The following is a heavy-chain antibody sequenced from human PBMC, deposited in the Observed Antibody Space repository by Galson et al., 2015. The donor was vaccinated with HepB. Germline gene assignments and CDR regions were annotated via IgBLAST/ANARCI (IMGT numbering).Heavy chain of an antibody. D-gene: IGHD3-10*01. V-gene: IGHV3-23*01. CDR1: GFTFTSRT. CDR2: IGQPDGPT. CDR3: AVGVGHDF. J-gene: IGHJ4*02. Sequence: SLRLSCAASGFTFTSRTLHWARQAPGKGLEWVSGIGQPDGPTYYADSVKGRFTISRDNSGNTLFLHMNSLRVDDTAVYYCAVGVGHDFWGRGPWSPSPQ.